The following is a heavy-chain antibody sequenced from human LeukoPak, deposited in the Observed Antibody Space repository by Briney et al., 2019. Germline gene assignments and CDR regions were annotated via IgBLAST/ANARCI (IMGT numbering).Heavy chain of an antibody. Sequence: SETLSLTCAGYGGSFSGYYWSWIRQPPGKGLEWIGEINHSGSTNYNPSLKSRVTISVDTSKNQFSLKLSSVTAADTAVYYCARGSSWYQPDYWGQGTLVTVSS. CDR2: INHSGST. CDR1: GGSFSGYY. D-gene: IGHD6-13*01. V-gene: IGHV4-34*01. J-gene: IGHJ4*02. CDR3: ARGSSWYQPDY.